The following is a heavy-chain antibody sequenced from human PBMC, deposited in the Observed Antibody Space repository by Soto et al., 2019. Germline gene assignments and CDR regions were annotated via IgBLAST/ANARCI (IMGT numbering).Heavy chain of an antibody. V-gene: IGHV5-51*01. CDR1: GYSFTSYW. CDR2: IYPGDSDT. D-gene: IGHD3-10*01. Sequence: GESLKISCKGSGYSFTSYWIGWLRQMPGKGLEWMGIIYPGDSDTRYSPSFQGQVTISADKSISTAYLQWSSLKASDTAMYYCARQEGITMVRGGDYYYGMDVWGQGTTVTVSS. CDR3: ARQEGITMVRGGDYYYGMDV. J-gene: IGHJ6*02.